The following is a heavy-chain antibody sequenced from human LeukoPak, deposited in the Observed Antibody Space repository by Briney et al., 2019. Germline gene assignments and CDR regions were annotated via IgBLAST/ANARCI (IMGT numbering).Heavy chain of an antibody. J-gene: IGHJ4*02. Sequence: GGSLRLSCVASGFTFRSYAMSWVRQAPGKGLEWVSAISGSGTNTYYADAVKGRFTISRDNSKNTLYLQMNNLRAEDTAVYYCATPRGTMATGAVYWGQGTLVTVSS. CDR3: ATPRGTMATGAVY. CDR1: GFTFRSYA. D-gene: IGHD3-3*01. CDR2: ISGSGTNT. V-gene: IGHV3-23*01.